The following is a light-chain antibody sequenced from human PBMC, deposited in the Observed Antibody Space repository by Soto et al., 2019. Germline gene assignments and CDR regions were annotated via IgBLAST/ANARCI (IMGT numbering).Light chain of an antibody. CDR2: DTS. J-gene: IGKJ5*01. Sequence: TQSPPYLSASVGERVNITCRASQSIGTWLAWYQQKPGQAPRLLIYDTSTRATGIPARFSGSGSGTEFTLTISSLQSEDFAVYYCQQYNNWPPITFGQGTRLEIK. V-gene: IGKV3-15*01. CDR3: QQYNNWPPIT. CDR1: QSIGTW.